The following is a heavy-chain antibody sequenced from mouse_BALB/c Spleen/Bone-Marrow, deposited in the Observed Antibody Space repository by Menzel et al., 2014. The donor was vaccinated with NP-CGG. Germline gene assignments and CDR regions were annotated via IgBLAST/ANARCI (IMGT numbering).Heavy chain of an antibody. V-gene: IGHV5-12*02. CDR2: ISNGGGST. Sequence: EVKLLESGGGLVQPGGSLKLSCATSGFTFSDYYMYWVRRTPEKRLEWVAYISNGGGSTYYPDTVKGRFTISRDNAKNTLYLQISRLKSEDTAMYYCARRTAYAMDYWGQGTSVTVSS. CDR3: ARRTAYAMDY. D-gene: IGHD1-2*01. CDR1: GFTFSDYY. J-gene: IGHJ4*01.